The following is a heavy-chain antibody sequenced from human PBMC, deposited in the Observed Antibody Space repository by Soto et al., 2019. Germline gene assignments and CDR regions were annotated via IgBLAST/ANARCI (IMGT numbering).Heavy chain of an antibody. D-gene: IGHD6-25*01. CDR1: CVSISSHF. Sequence: PSVTLSLTCSVSCVSISSHFWSWIRQSPGGGLEWIGYTYHRGSTNYSPSLKSRVAISLDTSENQFSLKVNSVTAADTAVYYCARIGGYHGLLDSWGQGTPVTVSS. CDR2: TYHRGST. V-gene: IGHV4-59*11. J-gene: IGHJ4*02. CDR3: ARIGGYHGLLDS.